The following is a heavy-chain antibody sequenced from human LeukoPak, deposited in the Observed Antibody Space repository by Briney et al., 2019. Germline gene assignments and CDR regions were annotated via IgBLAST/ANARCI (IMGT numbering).Heavy chain of an antibody. V-gene: IGHV1-46*01. CDR1: GYTFTSYY. J-gene: IGHJ6*03. D-gene: IGHD2-2*01. CDR3: ATPLPLLSRTYYYYYTDA. Sequence: ASVKVSCKASGYTFTSYYMHWVRQAPGQGLEWMGIINPSGGSTSYAQKFQGRVTMTRDTSTSTVYIELSSLRSEDTAVYYCATPLPLLSRTYYYYYTDAWGKGTTVTVSS. CDR2: INPSGGST.